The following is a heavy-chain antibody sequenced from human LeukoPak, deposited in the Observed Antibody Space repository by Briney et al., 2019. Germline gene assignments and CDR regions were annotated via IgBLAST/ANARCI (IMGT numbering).Heavy chain of an antibody. V-gene: IGHV4-30-2*01. CDR3: ARGRFGENTDAFDI. J-gene: IGHJ3*02. Sequence: SQTLSLTCAVSGGSISSGGYSWSWIRQPPGKGLEWMGYIYHSGSTYYNPSLKSRVTISVDRSKNQFSLKLSSVTAADTAVYYCARGRFGENTDAFDIWGQGTMVTVSS. CDR2: IYHSGST. D-gene: IGHD3-10*01. CDR1: GGSISSGGYS.